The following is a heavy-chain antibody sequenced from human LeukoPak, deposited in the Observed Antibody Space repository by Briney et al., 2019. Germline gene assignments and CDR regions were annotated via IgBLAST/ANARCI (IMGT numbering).Heavy chain of an antibody. D-gene: IGHD4-23*01. CDR2: TYYRSKWYY. J-gene: IGHJ4*02. CDR1: GDSVSGSSDV. V-gene: IGHV6-1*01. Sequence: SQTLSLTRAISGDSVSGSSDVWNWFRQSPSRGLEWLGRTYYRSKWYYDYAESVRSRIIINPDTSKNQFSLQLNSVTPEDTAVYYCARGHDYGGNCYYFGYWGQGTLVTVTS. CDR3: ARGHDYGGNCYYFGY.